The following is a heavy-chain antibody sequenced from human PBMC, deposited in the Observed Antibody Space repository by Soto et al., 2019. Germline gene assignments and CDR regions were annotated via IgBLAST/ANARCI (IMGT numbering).Heavy chain of an antibody. D-gene: IGHD6-19*01. V-gene: IGHV3-21*01. CDR2: ISSSSSYI. Sequence: GGSLRLSCAASGFAFSSYSMNWVRQAPGKGLEWVSSISSSSSYIYYADSVEGRFTISRDNAKNSLYLQMNSLRAEDTAVYYCARDYSSGWYKDYWGQGTLVTVSS. CDR3: ARDYSSGWYKDY. CDR1: GFAFSSYS. J-gene: IGHJ4*02.